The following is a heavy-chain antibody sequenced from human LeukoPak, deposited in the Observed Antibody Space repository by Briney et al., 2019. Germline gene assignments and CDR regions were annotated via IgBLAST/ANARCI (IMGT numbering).Heavy chain of an antibody. CDR3: ARGNRVVPAGINVYFDY. D-gene: IGHD2-2*02. CDR1: GYTFTGYY. J-gene: IGHJ4*02. V-gene: IGHV1-2*02. Sequence: SVKLSCKASGYTFTGYYMDWVRHAPGQGLEWKGWIDPNSGGTNYAQKFQGRVTMTRDTYISTTYMELSRLRSDDTDVYYCARGNRVVPAGINVYFDYWGQGTLVTVSS. CDR2: IDPNSGGT.